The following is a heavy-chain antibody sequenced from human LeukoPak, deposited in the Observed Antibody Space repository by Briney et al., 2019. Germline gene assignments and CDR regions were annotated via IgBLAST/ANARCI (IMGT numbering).Heavy chain of an antibody. J-gene: IGHJ4*02. CDR1: GGTFSSYA. CDR2: IITIFGTS. Sequence: SVKVSCKASGGTFSSYAISWARLAPGQGLEWMGGIITIFGTSNYAQKFQGRVTIAADKSTSTAYMELSSLRSEDTAVYYCARVGATTTYNFDYWGQGALVTVSS. CDR3: ARVGATTTYNFDY. D-gene: IGHD1-26*01. V-gene: IGHV1-69*06.